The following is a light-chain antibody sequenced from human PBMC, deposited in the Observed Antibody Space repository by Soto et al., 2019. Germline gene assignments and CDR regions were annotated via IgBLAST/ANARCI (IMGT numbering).Light chain of an antibody. CDR3: QKYNGVPLT. J-gene: IGKJ3*01. Sequence: DIQVTQFPSSLSASVGDRVTITCRASQAIGNNLAWNQQKPGKVPKLLIYAASTLQSGVPSRFSGSRSGTDFTLSVSSLQPEDVATYYCQKYNGVPLTFGPGTKVEIK. CDR2: AAS. CDR1: QAIGNN. V-gene: IGKV1-27*01.